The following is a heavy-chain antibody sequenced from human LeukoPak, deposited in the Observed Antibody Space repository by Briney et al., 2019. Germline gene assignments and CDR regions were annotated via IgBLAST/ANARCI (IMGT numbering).Heavy chain of an antibody. CDR3: TTDVFCSGGSCYRGYYYMDV. CDR1: GFTFSNAW. D-gene: IGHD2-15*01. Sequence: GGSLRLSCAASGFTFSNAWMSWVRQAPGKGLEWVGRIKSKTDGGTTDYAAPVEGRFTISRDDSKNTLYLQMNSLKTEDTAVYYCTTDVFCSGGSCYRGYYYMDVWGKGTTVTVSS. V-gene: IGHV3-15*01. J-gene: IGHJ6*03. CDR2: IKSKTDGGTT.